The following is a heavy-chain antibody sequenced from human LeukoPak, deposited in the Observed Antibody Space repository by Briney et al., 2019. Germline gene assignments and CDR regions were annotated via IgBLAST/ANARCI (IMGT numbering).Heavy chain of an antibody. CDR1: GFTFSSYS. J-gene: IGHJ4*02. D-gene: IGHD4-17*01. CDR3: AIHPTTVTALGDY. CDR2: ISSSSSYI. V-gene: IGHV3-21*01. Sequence: GGSLRLSCAASGFTFSSYSMNWLRQAPGKGLEWVSSISSSSSYIYYADSVKGRFTISRDNAKNPLYLQMNSLRAEDTAVYYCAIHPTTVTALGDYWGQGTLVTVSS.